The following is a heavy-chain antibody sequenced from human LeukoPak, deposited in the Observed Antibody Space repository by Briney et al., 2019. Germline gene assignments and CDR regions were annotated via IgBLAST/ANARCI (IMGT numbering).Heavy chain of an antibody. V-gene: IGHV1-69*01. CDR3: ARDNPIRGAVVPDAFDI. D-gene: IGHD3-10*01. Sequence: SVKVSCKASGGTFSSYAISWVRQAPGQGLEWMGGIIPIFGTANYAQKFQGRVTITADESTSTAYMELSSLRSEDTAVYYCARDNPIRGAVVPDAFDIWGQGTMVTVSS. CDR2: IIPIFGTA. CDR1: GGTFSSYA. J-gene: IGHJ3*02.